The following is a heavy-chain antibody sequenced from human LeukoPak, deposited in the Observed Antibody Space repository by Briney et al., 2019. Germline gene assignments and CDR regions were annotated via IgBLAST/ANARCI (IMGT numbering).Heavy chain of an antibody. CDR1: GFTFSSYS. Sequence: GGSLRLSCAASGFTFSSYSMNWVRQAPGKGLEWVSSISSGSKYIYNADSVKGRFTISRDNARDSLYLQMNSLRAEDTAVYYCARALSYSYGSMDFWGQGTLVIVSS. J-gene: IGHJ4*02. CDR2: ISSGSKYI. CDR3: ARALSYSYGSMDF. D-gene: IGHD5-18*01. V-gene: IGHV3-21*01.